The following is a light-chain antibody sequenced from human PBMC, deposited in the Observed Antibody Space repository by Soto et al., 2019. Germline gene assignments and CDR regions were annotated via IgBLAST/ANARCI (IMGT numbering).Light chain of an antibody. J-gene: IGKJ4*01. CDR1: QSVSSSY. CDR3: QQYGSSPRLT. CDR2: GAS. Sequence: EIVLTQSPGTLSLSPGERVTRSCRASQSVSSSYLAWYQQKPGQAPRLLIYGASSRATGIPDRFSGSGSGTDFTLTISRLEPEDFAFYYCQQYGSSPRLTFGGGTKVDIK. V-gene: IGKV3-20*01.